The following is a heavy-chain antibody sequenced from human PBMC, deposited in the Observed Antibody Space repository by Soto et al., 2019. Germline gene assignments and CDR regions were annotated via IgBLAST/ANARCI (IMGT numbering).Heavy chain of an antibody. D-gene: IGHD1-1*01. CDR2: ISVYNGNT. CDR3: ARDGERDTGLNFYYYLHGMDA. Sequence: ASVKVSCKASGYTFTSYGITWVRQAPGQGLEWMGWISVYNGNTNYAQRLQGEMTMTTDTATSTAYMDLRSLRSDDTAVYYCARDGERDTGLNFYYYLHGMDAWGQGTRVTVSS. J-gene: IGHJ6*02. V-gene: IGHV1-18*01. CDR1: GYTFTSYG.